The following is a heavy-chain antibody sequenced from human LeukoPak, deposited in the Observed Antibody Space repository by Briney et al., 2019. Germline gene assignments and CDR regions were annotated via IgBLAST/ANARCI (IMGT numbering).Heavy chain of an antibody. V-gene: IGHV3-30*04. Sequence: PGGSLRLSCAASGFTFSSYAMHWVRQAPGKGLEWVAVISYDGSNKYYADSVKGRFTISRDNSKNTLYLQMNSLRAEDTAVYYCAREARAYCGVDSYSFAYWGQGTLVTVSS. J-gene: IGHJ4*02. D-gene: IGHD2-21*02. CDR3: AREARAYCGVDSYSFAY. CDR1: GFTFSSYA. CDR2: ISYDGSNK.